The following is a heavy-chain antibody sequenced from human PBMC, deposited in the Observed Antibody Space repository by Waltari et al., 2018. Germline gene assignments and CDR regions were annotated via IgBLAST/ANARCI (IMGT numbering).Heavy chain of an antibody. D-gene: IGHD6-19*01. CDR2: IKSKLYGGTS. Sequence: DVQLVESGGDVVQPGRSLRLACAASGFTFGDYGVTWIRQAPGKGLEWVGFIKSKLYGGTSEYAASVRGRFTISRDDSKSIAYLQMNTLKIGDTAVYYCTRTNGYAGGWLLDYWGQGTLATVSP. V-gene: IGHV3-49*03. CDR3: TRTNGYAGGWLLDY. J-gene: IGHJ4*02. CDR1: GFTFGDYG.